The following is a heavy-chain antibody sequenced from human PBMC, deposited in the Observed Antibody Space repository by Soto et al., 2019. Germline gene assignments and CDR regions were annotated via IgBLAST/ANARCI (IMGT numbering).Heavy chain of an antibody. CDR3: ARQRRDYGDYTGHDAFDI. Sequence: QLQLQESGPGLVKPSETLSLTCTVSGGSISSSSYYWGWIRQPPGKGLEWIGSIYYSGSTYYNPSLKSRVTISVDTSKNQFSLKLSSVTAADTAVYYCARQRRDYGDYTGHDAFDIWGQGTMVTVSS. D-gene: IGHD4-17*01. CDR2: IYYSGST. J-gene: IGHJ3*02. CDR1: GGSISSSSYY. V-gene: IGHV4-39*01.